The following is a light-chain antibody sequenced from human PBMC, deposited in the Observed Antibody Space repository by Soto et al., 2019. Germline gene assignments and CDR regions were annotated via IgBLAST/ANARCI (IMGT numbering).Light chain of an antibody. J-gene: IGKJ5*01. Sequence: EIVLTQSPGTLSLSPGERATLSCRASQSVSSSYLAWYQQKPGQAPSLLIYDASSRATCIPDRFSGSGSGTCFTLTISRLEPEDFAVSYCQQYGSSPITFGQGTRLEIK. V-gene: IGKV3-20*01. CDR3: QQYGSSPIT. CDR1: QSVSSSY. CDR2: DAS.